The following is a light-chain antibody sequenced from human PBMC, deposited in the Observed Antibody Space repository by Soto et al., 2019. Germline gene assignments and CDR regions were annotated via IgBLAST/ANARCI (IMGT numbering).Light chain of an antibody. CDR2: GAS. CDR3: LQYGTSPWT. V-gene: IGKV3-20*01. J-gene: IGKJ1*01. Sequence: EIVLTQSPGTLSLSPGERATLSCRASQSISSSYLGWYQQKPGQAPRLLIYGASSRATGIPDRFSGSGSGTDFTLTISRLEPEDFAVYYCLQYGTSPWTFGQGTKVEIK. CDR1: QSISSSY.